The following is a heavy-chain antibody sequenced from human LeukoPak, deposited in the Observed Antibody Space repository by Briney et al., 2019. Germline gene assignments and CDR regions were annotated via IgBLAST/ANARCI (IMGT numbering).Heavy chain of an antibody. V-gene: IGHV3-23*01. CDR1: GFTFSSYA. D-gene: IGHD6-19*01. J-gene: IGHJ4*02. CDR3: AKADGSSGWYGFDY. Sequence: PGGSLRLSCAASGFTFSSYAMSWVRQAPGKGLEWVSAISGSGGSTYYADSVEGRFTISSDNSKNTLYLQMNSLRAEDTAVYYCAKADGSSGWYGFDYWGQGTLVTVSS. CDR2: ISGSGGST.